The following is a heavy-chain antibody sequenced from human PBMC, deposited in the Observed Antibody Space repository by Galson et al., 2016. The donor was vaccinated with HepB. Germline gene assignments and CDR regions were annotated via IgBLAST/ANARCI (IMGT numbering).Heavy chain of an antibody. CDR2: IKSKSDGGTA. J-gene: IGHJ4*02. CDR3: TPRSF. V-gene: IGHV3-15*01. CDR1: GLTLSNVW. Sequence: SLRLSCAASGLTLSNVWMTWVRQAPGKGLEYLGHIKSKSDGGTADYATPVKGRFTIFRDDSKNTLYLQMNCLRIEDTAVYYCTPRSFWGPGTLVTVSS.